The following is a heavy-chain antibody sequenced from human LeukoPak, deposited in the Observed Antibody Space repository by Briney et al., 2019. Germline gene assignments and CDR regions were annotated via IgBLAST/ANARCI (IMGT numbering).Heavy chain of an antibody. CDR3: AKDVELWPRGLDY. CDR1: GFTFSSYS. V-gene: IGHV3-23*01. J-gene: IGHJ4*02. D-gene: IGHD5-18*01. CDR2: ISGSGGST. Sequence: PGGSLRLSCAASGFTFSSYSMNWVRQAPGKGLEWVSAISGSGGSTYYADSVKGRFTISRDNSKNTLYLQMNSLRAEDTAVYYCAKDVELWPRGLDYWGQGALVTVSS.